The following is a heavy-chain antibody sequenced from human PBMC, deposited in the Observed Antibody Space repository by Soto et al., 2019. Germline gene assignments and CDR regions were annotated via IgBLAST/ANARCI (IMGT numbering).Heavy chain of an antibody. D-gene: IGHD4-17*01. CDR2: IIPIFGTA. V-gene: IGHV1-69*01. J-gene: IGHJ2*01. Sequence: QVQLVQSGAEVKKPGSSVKVSCKASGGTFSSYAISWVRQAPGQGLEWMGGIIPIFGTANYAQKFQGRVTITADESTSTAYMELSSLRSEDTAVYYCASGLPRGDGDYEKLGYWYCGLWGRGTLVTVSS. CDR3: ASGLPRGDGDYEKLGYWYCGL. CDR1: GGTFSSYA.